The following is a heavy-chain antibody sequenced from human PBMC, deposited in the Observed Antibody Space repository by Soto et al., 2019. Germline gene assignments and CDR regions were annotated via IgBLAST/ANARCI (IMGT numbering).Heavy chain of an antibody. V-gene: IGHV1-69*13. J-gene: IGHJ6*02. CDR3: ARDKDRQQLGGNYYYMLAV. Sequence: QVQLEQSGAEVKKPVSSVKVSCKASGGTFSTSAISWVRQAPGQGLEWMGGIMPIFRTPDYAQKFQGRVTITADDSTSTAYMELSRLRSDDTAVYYCARDKDRQQLGGNYYYMLAVWGQGTTVTVTS. CDR2: IMPIFRTP. D-gene: IGHD3-3*02. CDR1: GGTFSTSA.